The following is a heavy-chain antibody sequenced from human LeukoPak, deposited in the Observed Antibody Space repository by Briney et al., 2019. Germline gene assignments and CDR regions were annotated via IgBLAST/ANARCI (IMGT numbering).Heavy chain of an antibody. D-gene: IGHD3-10*01. CDR3: ARKDYGSGSYYNELPFDI. V-gene: IGHV1-69*13. CDR2: IIPIFGTA. CDR1: GGTFSSYA. Sequence: SVKVSCKASGGTFSSYAISWVRQAPGQGLEWMGGIIPIFGTANYAQKFQGRVTITADESTSAAYMELSSLRSEDTAVYYCARKDYGSGSYYNELPFDIWGQGTMVTVSS. J-gene: IGHJ3*02.